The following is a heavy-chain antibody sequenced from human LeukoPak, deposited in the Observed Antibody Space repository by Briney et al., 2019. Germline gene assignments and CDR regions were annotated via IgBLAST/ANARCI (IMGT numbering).Heavy chain of an antibody. CDR3: ARGLYYDSVAFDI. Sequence: SETLSLTCTVSGGSNSSYYWSWIREPPGKGLEWIGYIYYSGSTNYNPSLKSRVTISVDTSKNQFSLKLSSVTAADTAVYCCARGLYYDSVAFDIWGQGTMVTLSS. V-gene: IGHV4-59*01. D-gene: IGHD3-22*01. CDR1: GGSNSSYY. CDR2: IYYSGST. J-gene: IGHJ3*02.